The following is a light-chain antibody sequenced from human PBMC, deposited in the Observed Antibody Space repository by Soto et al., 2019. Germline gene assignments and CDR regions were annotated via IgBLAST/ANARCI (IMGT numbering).Light chain of an antibody. CDR2: EVT. Sequence: QSALTQSASVSGSPGQSITISCTGTSSDVGDYKSVSWYQHHPGKAPKLLIYEVTTRPSGVSDRFSGSKSGSTASLIISGLQADDEADYYCSSYSTTSTLVFGSGTQLTVL. CDR1: SSDVGDYKS. J-gene: IGLJ1*01. V-gene: IGLV2-14*01. CDR3: SSYSTTSTLV.